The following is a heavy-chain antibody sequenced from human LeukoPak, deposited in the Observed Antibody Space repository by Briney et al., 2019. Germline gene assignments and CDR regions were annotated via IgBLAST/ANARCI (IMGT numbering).Heavy chain of an antibody. V-gene: IGHV4-31*03. CDR3: ARRKSHCSGGSCYQEGWFDP. CDR2: IYYSGST. Sequence: SQTLSLTCTVSGGSISSGGYYWSWIRQHPGKGLEWIGYIYYSGSTYYNPSLKSRFTIAVETSKNQLSLKLSCVTAAGTAVYYCARRKSHCSGGSCYQEGWFDPWGQGTLVTVSS. D-gene: IGHD2-15*01. J-gene: IGHJ5*02. CDR1: GGSISSGGYY.